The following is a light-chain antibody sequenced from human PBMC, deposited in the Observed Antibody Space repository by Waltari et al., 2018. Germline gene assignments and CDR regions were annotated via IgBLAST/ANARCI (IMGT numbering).Light chain of an antibody. Sequence: QLVLTQSPSASGSLGASVKLTCTLSSGHSSNVIAWLQQQPEKGPRYLMKVNSDGSHSKGDEIPDRFSGSTSGAERYLTISSVQPEDEADYYCQTGGHGTWVFGGGTKLTVL. J-gene: IGLJ3*02. V-gene: IGLV4-69*01. CDR1: SGHSSNV. CDR3: QTGGHGTWV. CDR2: VNSDGSH.